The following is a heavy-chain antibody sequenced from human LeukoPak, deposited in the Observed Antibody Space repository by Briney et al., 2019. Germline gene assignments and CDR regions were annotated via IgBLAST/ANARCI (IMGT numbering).Heavy chain of an antibody. Sequence: GGSLRLSCTTSGLTFSTSGFNWVRQAPGEGLEWVASIGPTGFDRYHADSIKGRFTISRDNANNFLYLQMDSLRAEDTAVYYCATETNGRHYDYWGQGTLLTVSS. CDR1: GLTFSTSG. CDR2: IGPTGFDR. J-gene: IGHJ4*02. V-gene: IGHV3-21*06. CDR3: ATETNGRHYDY. D-gene: IGHD1-14*01.